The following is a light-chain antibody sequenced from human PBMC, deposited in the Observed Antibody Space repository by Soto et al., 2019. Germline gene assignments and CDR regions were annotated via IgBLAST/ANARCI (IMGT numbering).Light chain of an antibody. CDR3: QQFDSSPYT. V-gene: IGKV3-20*01. CDR1: QSVSSNY. J-gene: IGKJ2*01. Sequence: EIVLTQSPGTLSLSPGERATLSCRASQSVSSNYLAWYQQKPGQAPRLLIYGASTRATGIPDRFSGSGSGTDFTLTISRLEPEDFAVYYCQQFDSSPYTLGQGTKLEIK. CDR2: GAS.